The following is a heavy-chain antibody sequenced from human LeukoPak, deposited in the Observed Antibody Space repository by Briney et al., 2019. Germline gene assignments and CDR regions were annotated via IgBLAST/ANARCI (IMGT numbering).Heavy chain of an antibody. CDR2: IWYDGSNI. CDR3: ATDAGGAYGNYANVFDH. V-gene: IGHV3-33*01. J-gene: IGHJ4*02. CDR1: GLILSIFG. Sequence: HPGGSLRLSCAASGLILSIFGVHWVRQAPGKGLEWVAVIWYDGSNIYYGDSVKGRFTISRDNSKNTVYLQLNSLRAEDTAVYYCATDAGGAYGNYANVFDHWGQGTLVSVSS. D-gene: IGHD4-11*01.